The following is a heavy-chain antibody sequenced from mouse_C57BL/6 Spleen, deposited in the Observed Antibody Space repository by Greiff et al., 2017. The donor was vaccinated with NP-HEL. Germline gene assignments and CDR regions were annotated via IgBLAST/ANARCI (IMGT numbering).Heavy chain of an antibody. V-gene: IGHV5-4*01. J-gene: IGHJ2*01. CDR2: ISDGGSYT. D-gene: IGHD1-1*01. Sequence: QGVESGGGLVKPGGSLKLSCAASGFTFSSYAMSWVRQTPEKRLEWVATISDGGSYTYYPDNVKGRFTISRDNAKNNLYLQMSHLKSEDTAMYYCARGRYYGSRGYFDYWGQGTTLTVSS. CDR3: ARGRYYGSRGYFDY. CDR1: GFTFSSYA.